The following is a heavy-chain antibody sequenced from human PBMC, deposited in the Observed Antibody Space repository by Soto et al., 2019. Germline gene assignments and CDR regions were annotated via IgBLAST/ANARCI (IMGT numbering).Heavy chain of an antibody. V-gene: IGHV1-69*13. Sequence: ASVKVSCKASGGTFNSYAIDWVRQAPGQGLEWMGGIIPIFGTTNYPQKLQGRVKLTADESTRTAYMELSTLRSEDTAVYHCARDPNIVLVPAALRSYYYYYGMDVWGQGTTVTVSS. CDR1: GGTFNSYA. D-gene: IGHD2-2*01. CDR3: ARDPNIVLVPAALRSYYYYYGMDV. J-gene: IGHJ6*02. CDR2: IIPIFGTT.